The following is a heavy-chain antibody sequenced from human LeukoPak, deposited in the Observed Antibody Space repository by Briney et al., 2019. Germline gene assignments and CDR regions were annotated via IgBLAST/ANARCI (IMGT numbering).Heavy chain of an antibody. V-gene: IGHV1-3*01. D-gene: IGHD6-19*01. CDR1: GYTFTSYA. CDR2: INAGTGNR. Sequence: ASVKVSCKASGYTFTSYAIHWVRQAPGQRLEWMGWINAGTGNRKYSQKFQDRVTVTRETSATTAYMELSSLTSEDTAVYYCARVSDDSGWNFDYWGQGTLVTVSS. CDR3: ARVSDDSGWNFDY. J-gene: IGHJ4*02.